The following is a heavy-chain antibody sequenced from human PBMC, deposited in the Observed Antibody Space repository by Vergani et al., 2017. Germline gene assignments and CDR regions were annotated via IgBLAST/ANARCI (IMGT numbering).Heavy chain of an antibody. Sequence: QVQLVESVGGVVQPGGSLRLSCAASGFTFNSYGMHWVRQAPGKGLERVASIRSDESRRYYGDSMAGPFTISRDNSKNTLYLQMKSLRPEDTAVYYCAKEGGGYCSGGTCYPEYWGQGTLVIVSS. CDR3: AKEGGGYCSGGTCYPEY. D-gene: IGHD2-15*01. CDR2: IRSDESRR. J-gene: IGHJ4*02. CDR1: GFTFNSYG. V-gene: IGHV3-30*02.